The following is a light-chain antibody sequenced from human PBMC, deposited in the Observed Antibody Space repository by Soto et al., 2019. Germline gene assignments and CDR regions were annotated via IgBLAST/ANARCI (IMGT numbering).Light chain of an antibody. V-gene: IGKV3-11*01. CDR1: QSVSSY. J-gene: IGKJ1*01. CDR3: QQYNSYLWT. CDR2: DAS. Sequence: EIVLTQSPATLSLSPGERATLSCRASQSVSSYLAWYQQKPGKAPRLLIYDASSRDTGVPARFSGSGSGTEFTLTISSLQPDDFATYYCQQYNSYLWTFGQGTKVDIK.